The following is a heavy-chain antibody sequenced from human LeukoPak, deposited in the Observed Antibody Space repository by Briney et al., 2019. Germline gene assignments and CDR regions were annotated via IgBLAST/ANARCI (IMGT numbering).Heavy chain of an antibody. V-gene: IGHV4-34*01. CDR1: GGSFSGYY. CDR3: ARGPTITGDLAY. Sequence: SETLSLTCAVYGGSFSGYYWSWIRQPPGKGLEWIGEINHSGSTNYNPSLKSRVTISVDTSKNQFSLKLSSVTAADTAVYYCARGPTITGDLAYWGQGTLVTVSS. J-gene: IGHJ4*02. D-gene: IGHD7-27*01. CDR2: INHSGST.